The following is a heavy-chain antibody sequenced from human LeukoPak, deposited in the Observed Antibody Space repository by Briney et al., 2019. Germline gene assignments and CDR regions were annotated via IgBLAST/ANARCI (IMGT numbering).Heavy chain of an antibody. D-gene: IGHD6-6*01. J-gene: IGHJ6*02. V-gene: IGHV3-23*01. CDR3: AKVEGSSSYYYYYGMDV. CDR1: GFTFSSYA. Sequence: PGGSLRLSCAASGFTFSSYAMSWVRQAPGKGLEWVSAISGSGGSTYYADSVKGRFTISRDNSKNTLYLQMNSLRAEDTAVYYCAKVEGSSSYYYYYGMDVWGQGTTVTVSS. CDR2: ISGSGGST.